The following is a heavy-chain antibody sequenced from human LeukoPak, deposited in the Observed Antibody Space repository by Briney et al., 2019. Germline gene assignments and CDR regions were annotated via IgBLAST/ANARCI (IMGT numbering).Heavy chain of an antibody. Sequence: SVKVSCKASGGTFSSYAISWVRQAPGQGLEWMGGIIPIFGTANYAQKFQGRVTITADESTSTAYMELSSLRSEDTAVYYCARDRMDYYGSGIYFDYWGQGTLVTVSS. D-gene: IGHD3-10*01. CDR3: ARDRMDYYGSGIYFDY. J-gene: IGHJ4*02. V-gene: IGHV1-69*13. CDR2: IIPIFGTA. CDR1: GGTFSSYA.